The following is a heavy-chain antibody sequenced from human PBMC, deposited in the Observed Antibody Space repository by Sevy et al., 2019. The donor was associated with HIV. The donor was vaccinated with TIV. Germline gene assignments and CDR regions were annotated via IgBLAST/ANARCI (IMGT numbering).Heavy chain of an antibody. V-gene: IGHV4-39*01. CDR2: IYYSGST. CDR3: ARVVYGDYVNYFDP. D-gene: IGHD4-17*01. CDR1: RGSISSSSYY. J-gene: IGHJ5*02. Sequence: SETLSLTCSVSRGSISSSSYYWGWIRQPPGKGLEWIGTIYYSGSTYYSPSLKSRVSISVDTSKNQFSLKLISVTAADTAVYYCARVVYGDYVNYFDPWGQGTLVTVSS.